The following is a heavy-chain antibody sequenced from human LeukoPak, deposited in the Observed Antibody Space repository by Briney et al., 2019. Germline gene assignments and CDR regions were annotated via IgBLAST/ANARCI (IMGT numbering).Heavy chain of an antibody. CDR3: ARFYGAVAGTAFDI. CDR2: MNPNSGNT. D-gene: IGHD6-19*01. J-gene: IGHJ3*02. CDR1: GYTFTSYD. V-gene: IGHV1-8*01. Sequence: ASVKVSCKASGYTFTSYDINWVRQATGQGLEWMGWMNPNSGNTGYAQKFQGRVTMTRNTSISTAYMELSSLRSEDTAVYYCARFYGAVAGTAFDIWGQGTMVTVSS.